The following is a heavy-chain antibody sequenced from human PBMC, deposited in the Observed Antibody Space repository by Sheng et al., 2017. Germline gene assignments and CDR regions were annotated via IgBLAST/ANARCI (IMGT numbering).Heavy chain of an antibody. CDR2: SIIVGAS. D-gene: IGHD5-18*01. Sequence: QLQLQESGPGLVKPSETLSLTCLVSGGSINSDTYYWAWIRQPPGRGWSGLEISIIVGASTTNPSLEVESSYQETRPKNQVSLELPSVTAADTAVYYCARRRYSVAIDNWGQGTLVTVSS. CDR1: GGSINSDTYY. CDR3: ARRRYSVAIDN. V-gene: IGHV4-39*01. J-gene: IGHJ4*02.